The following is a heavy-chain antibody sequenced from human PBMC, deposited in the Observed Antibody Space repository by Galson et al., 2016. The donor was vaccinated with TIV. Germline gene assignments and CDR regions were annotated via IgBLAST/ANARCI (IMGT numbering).Heavy chain of an antibody. Sequence: SCKASGFTFSIYSMNWVRQAPGKGLEWVSSVSSRDGSIYHADSVKGRFTISRDNAKNSLYLQMNSLRDVDTAMYYCAYRGYDYGWWYFDLWGRGTLVTVSS. CDR1: GFTFSIYS. J-gene: IGHJ2*01. CDR3: AYRGYDYGWWYFDL. CDR2: VSSRDGSI. D-gene: IGHD5-18*01. V-gene: IGHV3-21*01.